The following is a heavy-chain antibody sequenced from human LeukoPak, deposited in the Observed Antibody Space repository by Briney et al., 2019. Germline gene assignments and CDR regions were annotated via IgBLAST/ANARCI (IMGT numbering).Heavy chain of an antibody. V-gene: IGHV1-2*02. D-gene: IGHD3-3*01. Sequence: GASVKVSCKASGYTFTGYYMHWVRQAPGQGLEWMGWINPNSGGTNYAQEFQGRVTMTRDTSISTAYMELSRLRSDDTAVYYCARSRITIFGVVTTGFDYWGQGTLVTVSS. CDR2: INPNSGGT. CDR3: ARSRITIFGVVTTGFDY. J-gene: IGHJ4*02. CDR1: GYTFTGYY.